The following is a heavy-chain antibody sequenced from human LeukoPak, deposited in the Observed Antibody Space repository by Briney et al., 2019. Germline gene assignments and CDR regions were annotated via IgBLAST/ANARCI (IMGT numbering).Heavy chain of an antibody. J-gene: IGHJ5*02. D-gene: IGHD6-6*01. V-gene: IGHV3-7*01. CDR2: IKQDGGER. CDR3: AMIEQVVSNVEGGS. Sequence: GGSLRLSCAASGFTFSGYWMSWVRQAPGKGPEWVANIKQDGGERYYVDSVKGRFTISRDNAKNSLYLQMNSLRAEDTAVYFCAMIEQVVSNVEGGSWGQGTLVTVSS. CDR1: GFTFSGYW.